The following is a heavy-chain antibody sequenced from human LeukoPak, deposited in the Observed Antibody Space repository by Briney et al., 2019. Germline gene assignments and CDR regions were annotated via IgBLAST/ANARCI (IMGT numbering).Heavy chain of an antibody. CDR1: GYSISSGYY. J-gene: IGHJ6*03. D-gene: IGHD2-15*01. CDR2: IYHSGST. Sequence: SETLSLTCAVSGYSISSGYYWGWIRQPPGKGLEWIGSIYHSGSTYYNPSLKSRVTISVDTSKNQFSLKLSSVTAADTAVYYCARGPSGYSTPYYYYYMDAWGKGTTVTVSS. CDR3: ARGPSGYSTPYYYYYMDA. V-gene: IGHV4-38-2*01.